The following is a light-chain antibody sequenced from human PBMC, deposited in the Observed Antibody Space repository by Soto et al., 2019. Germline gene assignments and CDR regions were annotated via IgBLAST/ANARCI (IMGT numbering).Light chain of an antibody. CDR2: DVS. CDR1: SSDVGGYNY. J-gene: IGLJ2*01. V-gene: IGLV2-14*01. CDR3: SSYTSSSTYVV. Sequence: QSALTQPASVSGSPGQSITISCTGTSSDVGGYNYVSWYQQHPGTAPKLMIYDVSNRPSGVCNRFSGSKSGKRASLTISGLQAEDEADYYCSSYTSSSTYVVFGGGTKLTGL.